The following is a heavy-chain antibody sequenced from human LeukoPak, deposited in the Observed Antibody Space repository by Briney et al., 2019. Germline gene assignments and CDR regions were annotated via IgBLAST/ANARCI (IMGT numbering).Heavy chain of an antibody. Sequence: SVKVSCKASGGTFSSYAISWVRQAPGQGLEWMGGIIPIFGTANYAQKFQGRVTITADESTSTAYMELSSLRSEDTAVYYCARGRYSGPPEDYYYMDVWGKGTTVTISS. CDR2: IIPIFGTA. D-gene: IGHD1-26*01. CDR3: ARGRYSGPPEDYYYMDV. J-gene: IGHJ6*03. CDR1: GGTFSSYA. V-gene: IGHV1-69*01.